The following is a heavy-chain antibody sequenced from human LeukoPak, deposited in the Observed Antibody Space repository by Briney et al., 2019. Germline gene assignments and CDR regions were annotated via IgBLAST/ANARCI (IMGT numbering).Heavy chain of an antibody. Sequence: RGSLRLSCVVSGFTFSAYWMTWVRQAPGKGLEWVANIKPDGSEKYYVDSVRGRFTISRDNTKNSLYLQMNSLRAEDTAVYYCARARIDYWGQGTLVTVSS. CDR2: IKPDGSEK. CDR1: GFTFSAYW. J-gene: IGHJ4*02. V-gene: IGHV3-7*01. CDR3: ARARIDY.